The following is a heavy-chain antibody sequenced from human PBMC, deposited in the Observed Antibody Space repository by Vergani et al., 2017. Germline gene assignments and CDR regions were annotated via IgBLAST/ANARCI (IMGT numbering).Heavy chain of an antibody. D-gene: IGHD2-8*01. Sequence: QVQLQESGPGLVKPSETLSLTCAVYGGSFSGYYWSWIRQPPGKGLEWIGEINHSGSTNYNPSLKSRVTISVDTSKNQFSLKLSSVTAEDTAVYYCARSIMVYAERGFDYWGQGTLVTVSS. J-gene: IGHJ4*02. CDR2: INHSGST. CDR1: GGSFSGYY. CDR3: ARSIMVYAERGFDY. V-gene: IGHV4-34*09.